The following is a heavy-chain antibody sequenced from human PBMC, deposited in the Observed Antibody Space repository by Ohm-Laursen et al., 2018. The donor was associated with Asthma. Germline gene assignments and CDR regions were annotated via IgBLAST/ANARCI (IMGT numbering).Heavy chain of an antibody. D-gene: IGHD5-18*01. J-gene: IGHJ6*02. CDR2: INPSGRSA. CDR1: GYTFTRYY. Sequence: ASVKVSCKASGYTFTRYYVHWVRQAPGQGLEWMGIINPSGRSATYAQKFQGRVTMTRDASTNTVYMELSSLRSEDTAVYYCARDSDTVMVIYSHYGMDVWGQGTTVTVSS. CDR3: ARDSDTVMVIYSHYGMDV. V-gene: IGHV1-46*01.